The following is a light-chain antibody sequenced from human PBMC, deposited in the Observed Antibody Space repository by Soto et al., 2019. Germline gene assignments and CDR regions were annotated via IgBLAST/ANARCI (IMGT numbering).Light chain of an antibody. CDR3: QQRSNWPPYT. CDR2: DAS. CDR1: QSVRSY. J-gene: IGKJ2*01. V-gene: IGKV3-11*01. Sequence: EIVLTQSPATLSLSPGERATLSCRASQSVRSYLAWYQQKPGQAPRLLIYDASNIATGIPARFSGSGSGTDFTLTISSLEPEDFAVYYCQQRSNWPPYTFGQGTKLEIK.